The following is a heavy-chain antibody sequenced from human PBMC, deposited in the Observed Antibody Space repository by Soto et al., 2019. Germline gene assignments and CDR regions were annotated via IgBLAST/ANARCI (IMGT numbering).Heavy chain of an antibody. CDR2: ISAYNGNT. J-gene: IGHJ5*02. V-gene: IGHV1-18*01. Sequence: ASVKVSCKASGYTFTSYGISWVRQAPGQGLEWMGWISAYNGNTNYAQKLQGRVTMTTDTSTSTAYMELRSLRSDDTAVYYCARGHYDFWSGHNKWFDPWGQGTLVTVS. D-gene: IGHD3-3*01. CDR3: ARGHYDFWSGHNKWFDP. CDR1: GYTFTSYG.